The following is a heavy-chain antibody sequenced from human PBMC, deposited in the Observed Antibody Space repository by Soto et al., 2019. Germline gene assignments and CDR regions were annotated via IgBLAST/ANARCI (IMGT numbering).Heavy chain of an antibody. CDR1: GFTFSNAW. J-gene: IGHJ4*02. D-gene: IGHD3-22*01. Sequence: GGSLRLSCAASGFTFSNAWMNWVRQAPGKGLEWVGRIKSKTDGGTTDYAAPVKGRFTISRDDSKNTLYLQMNSLKTEDTAVYYCTTLNTYYYDSSGYCAAGYWGQGTLVTVSS. CDR3: TTLNTYYYDSSGYCAAGY. V-gene: IGHV3-15*07. CDR2: IKSKTDGGTT.